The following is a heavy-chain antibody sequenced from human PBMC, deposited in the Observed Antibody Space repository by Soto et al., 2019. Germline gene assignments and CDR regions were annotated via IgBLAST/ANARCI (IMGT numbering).Heavy chain of an antibody. CDR3: ASRDPGTSVDY. J-gene: IGHJ4*02. D-gene: IGHD1-7*01. Sequence: QVQLQESGPGLVKPSGTLSLTCAVSGGSFTSNNWWTWVRQPPGQGLEWIGEIYRTGSTNYNPSLKSRVTQSLDKSENQFSLKVTSLTAADTAVYYCASRDPGTSVDYWGQGTLVTVSS. CDR1: GGSFTSNNW. CDR2: IYRTGST. V-gene: IGHV4-4*02.